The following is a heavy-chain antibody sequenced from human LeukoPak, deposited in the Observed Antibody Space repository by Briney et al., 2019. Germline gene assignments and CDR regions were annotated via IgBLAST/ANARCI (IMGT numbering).Heavy chain of an antibody. CDR1: GGSFSGSS. J-gene: IGHJ4*02. CDR2: IHQSGST. D-gene: IGHD4-17*01. CDR3: ASGYRDIDY. Sequence: SETLSLTCAVYGGSFSGSSWNWIRQPPGKGLEWIGEIHQSGSTKYNPSLKSRVTISVDTSKKQFSLKLSSVTAADTAVYLCASGYRDIDYWGQGTLVTVSS. V-gene: IGHV4-34*01.